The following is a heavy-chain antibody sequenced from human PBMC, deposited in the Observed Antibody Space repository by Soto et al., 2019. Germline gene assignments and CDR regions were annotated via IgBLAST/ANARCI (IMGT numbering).Heavy chain of an antibody. J-gene: IGHJ6*02. Sequence: GASVKVSSKASGYSFTSYYMHWVRQPPGQRLEWMGWIKAGNGNTKYSQKFQGRVTITRDTSASKAYMELSSLRSEDTAVYYCASWTEEIPLEVVVPAAMPGYGMDVWGQGTTVTVS. CDR3: ASWTEEIPLEVVVPAAMPGYGMDV. D-gene: IGHD2-2*01. CDR1: GYSFTSYY. CDR2: IKAGNGNT. V-gene: IGHV1-3*01.